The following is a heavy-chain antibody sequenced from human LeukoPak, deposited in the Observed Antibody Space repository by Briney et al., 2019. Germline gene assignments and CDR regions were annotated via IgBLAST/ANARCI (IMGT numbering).Heavy chain of an antibody. CDR1: GGSFSGYY. CDR2: INHSGST. J-gene: IGHJ5*02. D-gene: IGHD3-10*01. CDR3: ASSITIVRGVKENWFDP. Sequence: SETLSLTCAVYGGSFSGYYWSWIRQPPGKGLERIGEINHSGSTNYNPSLKSRVTISVDTSKNQFSLKLSSVTAADTAVYYCASSITIVRGVKENWFDPWGQGTLVTVSS. V-gene: IGHV4-34*01.